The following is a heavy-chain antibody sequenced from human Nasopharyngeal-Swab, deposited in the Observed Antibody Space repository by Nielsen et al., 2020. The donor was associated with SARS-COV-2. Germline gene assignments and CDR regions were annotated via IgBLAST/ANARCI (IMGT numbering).Heavy chain of an antibody. D-gene: IGHD3-16*02. Sequence: WIRQPPGKGLEWVAVISFDRNTKHYADSVEGRFTISRDNSKNTLFLQMSSLRAEDTAVYFCAKEMPGYSGPRRYNCYFDSWGQGAQVTVSS. CDR2: ISFDRNTK. V-gene: IGHV3-30*18. CDR3: AKEMPGYSGPRRYNCYFDS. J-gene: IGHJ4*02.